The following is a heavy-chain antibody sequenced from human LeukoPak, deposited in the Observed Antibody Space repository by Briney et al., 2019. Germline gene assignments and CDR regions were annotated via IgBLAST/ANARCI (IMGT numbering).Heavy chain of an antibody. D-gene: IGHD5-24*01. CDR2: IYYSGST. V-gene: IGHV4-61*01. CDR3: ARESRDGYNYLDY. Sequence: PSETLSLTCTVSGGSVSSGSYYWSWIRPPPGKGLEWVGYIYYSGSTYDNPSLKSRVTITVDTSKNQFSLKLSSVTAADTAVYYCARESRDGYNYLDYWGQGTLVTVSS. CDR1: GGSVSSGSYY. J-gene: IGHJ4*02.